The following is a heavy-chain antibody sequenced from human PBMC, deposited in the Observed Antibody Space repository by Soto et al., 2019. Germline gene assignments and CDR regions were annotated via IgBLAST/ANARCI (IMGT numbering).Heavy chain of an antibody. J-gene: IGHJ6*02. Sequence: QVQLQESGPGLVKPSETLSLTCTVSGGSISSYYWNWIRQPPGKGLEWIGYIYYSGSTNYNSSLKSRVTISVDTYKNQFSLKLSSVTAADTAVYYCAREGLTGTIGLYYYYGLDVWGQGTTVTVSS. CDR1: GGSISSYY. D-gene: IGHD1-7*01. CDR3: AREGLTGTIGLYYYYGLDV. V-gene: IGHV4-59*01. CDR2: IYYSGST.